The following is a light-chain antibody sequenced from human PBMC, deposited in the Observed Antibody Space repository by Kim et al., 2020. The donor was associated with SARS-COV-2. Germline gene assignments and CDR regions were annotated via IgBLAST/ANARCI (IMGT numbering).Light chain of an antibody. J-gene: IGKJ2*01. Sequence: SASVGARVTITCQASQDISISLDWYQQKPGKAPKRLIYSASSLQSGVPSRFSGSGSGTEFTFTISSLQPEDIATYYCLQHDNFPYTFGQGTKLEI. CDR3: LQHDNFPYT. V-gene: IGKV1-33*01. CDR2: SAS. CDR1: QDISIS.